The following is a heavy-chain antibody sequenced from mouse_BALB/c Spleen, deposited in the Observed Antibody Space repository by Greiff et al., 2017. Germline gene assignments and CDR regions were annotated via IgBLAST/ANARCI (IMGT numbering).Heavy chain of an antibody. CDR3: ARSTMITTGFAY. D-gene: IGHD2-4*01. CDR2: IWSGGST. CDR1: GFSLTSYG. J-gene: IGHJ3*01. V-gene: IGHV2-4-1*01. Sequence: QVQLQQSGPGLVQPSQSLSITCTVSGFSLTSYGVHWVRQSPGKGLEWLGVIWSGGSTDYNAAFISRLSLSKDNSKSQVFFKMNSLQADDTAIYYCARSTMITTGFAYWGQGTLVTVSA.